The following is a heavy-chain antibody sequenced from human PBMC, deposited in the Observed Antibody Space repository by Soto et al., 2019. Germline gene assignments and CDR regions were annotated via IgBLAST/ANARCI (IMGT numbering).Heavy chain of an antibody. Sequence: EVQLVESGGGLVQPGGSLRLSCAASGFTFSTYWMSWVRQAPGKGLEWVANIKQDGSDKYYVDPVKCRFTISRDNAKNSLYLQMNGLRAEDTAVYYSERLKRLAGHYWGQGTQVTVSS. J-gene: IGHJ4*02. D-gene: IGHD2-15*01. CDR3: ERLKRLAGHY. V-gene: IGHV3-7*05. CDR2: IKQDGSDK. CDR1: GFTFSTYW.